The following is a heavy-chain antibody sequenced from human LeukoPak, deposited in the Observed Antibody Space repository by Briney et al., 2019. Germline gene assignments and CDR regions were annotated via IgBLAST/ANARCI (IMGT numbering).Heavy chain of an antibody. J-gene: IGHJ4*02. CDR3: ARGPTRANSSDY. V-gene: IGHV3-7*01. CDR1: RFSFSEYA. D-gene: IGHD2/OR15-2a*01. CDR2: IKQDGSEK. Sequence: PGGSLRLSCAASRFSFSEYAMSWVRQVPGKGLEWVAKIKQDGSEKYYVDSVKGRFTLSRDNAKNSLYLQMNSLRAEGTAVYYCARGPTRANSSDYWGQGTLVTVSS.